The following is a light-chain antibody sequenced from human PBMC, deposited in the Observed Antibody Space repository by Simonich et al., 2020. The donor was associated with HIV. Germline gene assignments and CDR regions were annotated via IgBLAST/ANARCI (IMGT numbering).Light chain of an antibody. CDR2: GAS. V-gene: IGKV3-20*01. CDR3: QQYNGYPLT. CDR1: QSVSSNF. Sequence: EIVLTQSPGTLSLSPGERATLSCRASQSVSSNFLAWYQQKPGLAPRLLIYGASSRATGIPDRFSGSGSGTDFTLTISRLEPEDFAVYYCQQYNGYPLTFGGGTKVEIK. J-gene: IGKJ4*01.